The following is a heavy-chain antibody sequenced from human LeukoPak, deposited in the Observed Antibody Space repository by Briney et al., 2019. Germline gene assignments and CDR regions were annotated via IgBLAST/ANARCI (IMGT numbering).Heavy chain of an antibody. D-gene: IGHD6-13*01. CDR2: ISGSGGST. CDR1: GFTFSSYA. Sequence: GGSLRLSCAASGFTFSSYAMSWVRQAPGKGLEWVSAISGSGGSTYYADSVKGRFTISRDNSKNTLYLQMNSLRAEDTAVYYCAKAGQQLPSNYYYMDVWGKGTTVTVPS. J-gene: IGHJ6*03. V-gene: IGHV3-23*01. CDR3: AKAGQQLPSNYYYMDV.